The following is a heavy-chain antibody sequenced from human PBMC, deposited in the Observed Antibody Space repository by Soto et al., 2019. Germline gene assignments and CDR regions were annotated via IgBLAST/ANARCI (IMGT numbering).Heavy chain of an antibody. Sequence: SETLSLTCTVSAGSISTYFWSWIRQPPGKGLEWIGYIYYSGTTNYNPSPKSRVTILLDTSKNQFSLRLSSVTAADTAVYYCARGRGGTYDAFDIWGQGTLVTVSS. CDR1: AGSISTYF. CDR3: ARGRGGTYDAFDI. V-gene: IGHV4-59*01. CDR2: IYYSGTT. D-gene: IGHD1-26*01. J-gene: IGHJ3*02.